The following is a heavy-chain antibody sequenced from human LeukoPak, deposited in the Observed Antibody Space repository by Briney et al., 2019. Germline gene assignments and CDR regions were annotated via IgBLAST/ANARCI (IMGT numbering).Heavy chain of an antibody. V-gene: IGHV4-4*02. CDR2: IYHSGST. Sequence: SGTLSLTCAVSGGSISSSNWWSWVRPPPGKGLEWIGEIYHSGSTNYNPSLKSRVTISVDKSKNQFSLKLSSVTAADTAVYYCARDGSGGTGGHDAFDIWGQGTMVTVSS. D-gene: IGHD2-15*01. J-gene: IGHJ3*02. CDR3: ARDGSGGTGGHDAFDI. CDR1: GGSISSSNW.